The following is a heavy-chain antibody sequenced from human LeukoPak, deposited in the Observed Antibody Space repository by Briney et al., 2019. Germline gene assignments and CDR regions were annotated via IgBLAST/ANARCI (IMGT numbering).Heavy chain of an antibody. J-gene: IGHJ4*02. CDR1: GFTFSSYW. D-gene: IGHD3-22*01. CDR2: IDTDGSNT. Sequence: GGSLRLSCAASGFTFSSYWMHWVRQAPGKGLVWVSRIDTDGSNTGYADSVKGRFTISRDNAKNTVYLQINSLRAEDTALYYCARAMLDSSGRDYWGQGTLVTVSS. V-gene: IGHV3-74*01. CDR3: ARAMLDSSGRDY.